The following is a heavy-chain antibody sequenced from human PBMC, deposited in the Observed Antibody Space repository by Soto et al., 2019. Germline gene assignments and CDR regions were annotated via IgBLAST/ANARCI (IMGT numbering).Heavy chain of an antibody. CDR1: GFTFGDYA. V-gene: IGHV3-49*03. D-gene: IGHD4-17*01. CDR3: TRDLDYGGNPEYFDY. J-gene: IGHJ4*02. CDR2: IRSKAYGGTT. Sequence: GGSLRLSCTASGFTFGDYAMSWFRQAPGKGLEWVGFIRSKAYGGTTEYAASVKGRFTISRDDSKSIAYLQMNSLKTEDTAVYYCTRDLDYGGNPEYFDYWGQGTLVTVSS.